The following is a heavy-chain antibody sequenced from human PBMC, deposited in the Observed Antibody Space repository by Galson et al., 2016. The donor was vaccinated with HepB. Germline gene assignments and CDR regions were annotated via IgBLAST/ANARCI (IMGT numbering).Heavy chain of an antibody. V-gene: IGHV3-74*01. CDR2: IISDGRST. J-gene: IGHJ3*02. CDR3: ARPNSRGWLI. D-gene: IGHD6-19*01. CDR1: GFDFSVYW. Sequence: SLRLSCAASGFDFSVYWMHWVRQAPGKGLVWVSRIISDGRSTTYADSVKDRFTISRDNAKNTLYLQMNSLRVEDTAVYYCARPNSRGWLIWGQGTMVTVSS.